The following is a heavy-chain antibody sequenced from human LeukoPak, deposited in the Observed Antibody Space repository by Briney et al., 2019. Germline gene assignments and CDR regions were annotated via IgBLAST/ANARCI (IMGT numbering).Heavy chain of an antibody. V-gene: IGHV3-21*04. D-gene: IGHD4-23*01. CDR2: ISSSNSYI. J-gene: IGHJ4*02. CDR3: ARRAGGYSHPYDY. CDR1: GFTFNTYT. Sequence: GGSLRLSCAASGFTFNTYTMGWVRQAPGKGLEWVSSISSSNSYIYYADSVKGRFTISRDNAKNSLYLQMNSLRAEDTAVYYCARRAGGYSHPYDYWGQGILVTVSS.